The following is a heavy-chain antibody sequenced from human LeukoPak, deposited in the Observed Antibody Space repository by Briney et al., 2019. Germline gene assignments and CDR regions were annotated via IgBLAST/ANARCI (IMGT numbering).Heavy chain of an antibody. V-gene: IGHV1-8*01. CDR1: GYTFTSYD. CDR3: ALRTMVRGVIKFDP. Sequence: SPRPSSKTYGYTFTSYDMNWVGQATGQGLEWMGWMNPNSGNTGYAQKFQGRVTMTRNTSISTAYMELSSLRSEDTAVYYCALRTMVRGVIKFDPWGQGTLVTVSS. J-gene: IGHJ5*02. D-gene: IGHD3-10*01. CDR2: MNPNSGNT.